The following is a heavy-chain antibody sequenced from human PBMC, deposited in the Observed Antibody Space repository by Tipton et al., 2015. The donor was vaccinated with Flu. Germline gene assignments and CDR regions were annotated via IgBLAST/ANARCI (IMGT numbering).Heavy chain of an antibody. V-gene: IGHV4-31*03. CDR2: IYYTGST. CDR1: GGSISSSSYY. J-gene: IGHJ4*02. CDR3: ARDGAVFPGALHY. D-gene: IGHD2-21*01. Sequence: LSCTVSGGSISSSSYYWTWIRQPPGKGLEWIGYIYYTGSTSYSPSPKSRVAISRDKSMKQFSLRLTSVTAADTAMYFCARDGAVFPGALHYWGLGKLVTVSS.